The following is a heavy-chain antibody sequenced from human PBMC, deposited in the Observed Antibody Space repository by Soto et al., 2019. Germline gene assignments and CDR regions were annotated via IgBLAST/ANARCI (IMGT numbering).Heavy chain of an antibody. D-gene: IGHD3-22*01. Sequence: SETLSLTCTVSGRSISSSSYYWGWIRQPPGKGLEWIGSIYYSGSTYYNPSLKSRVTISVDTSKNQFSLKLSAVTAADTAVYYCARVELAFSYYYDSSGYYWFDPWDQGTLVTVSS. V-gene: IGHV4-39*01. J-gene: IGHJ5*02. CDR1: GRSISSSSYY. CDR3: ARVELAFSYYYDSSGYYWFDP. CDR2: IYYSGST.